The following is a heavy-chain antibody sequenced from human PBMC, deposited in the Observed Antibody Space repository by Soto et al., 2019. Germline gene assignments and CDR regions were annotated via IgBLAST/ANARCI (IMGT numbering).Heavy chain of an antibody. Sequence: QSQTLSLTCAISGDSVSSNSAAWNWIRQSPSRGLEWLGRTYYRSKWYNDYAVSVKSRITINPDTSKNQFSLQLNSVTPEDTAVYYCARDPGSIAVAGTFLGNAFDIWGQGTMVTVSS. CDR2: TYYRSKWYN. D-gene: IGHD6-19*01. CDR3: ARDPGSIAVAGTFLGNAFDI. CDR1: GDSVSSNSAA. V-gene: IGHV6-1*01. J-gene: IGHJ3*02.